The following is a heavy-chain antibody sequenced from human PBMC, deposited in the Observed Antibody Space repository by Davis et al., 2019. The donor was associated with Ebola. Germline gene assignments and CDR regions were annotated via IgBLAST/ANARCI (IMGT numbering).Heavy chain of an antibody. Sequence: GESLKISCAASGFTFSSYNMKWVRQAPGKGLEWVSYIDGGSRAIYYADSVKGRFTISRDNARNSLYLQMNSLRDEDTAVYYRARDRPLDFFFGDYYGMDVWGQGTTVTVSS. J-gene: IGHJ6*02. CDR1: GFTFSSYN. CDR2: IDGGSRAI. D-gene: IGHD3-16*01. V-gene: IGHV3-48*02. CDR3: ARDRPLDFFFGDYYGMDV.